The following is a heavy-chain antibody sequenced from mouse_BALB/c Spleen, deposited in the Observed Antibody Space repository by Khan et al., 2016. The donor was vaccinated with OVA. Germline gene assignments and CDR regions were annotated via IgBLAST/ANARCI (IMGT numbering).Heavy chain of an antibody. CDR2: IWSAGST. V-gene: IGHV2-2*02. Sequence: VELVESGPGLVQPSQSLSITCTVSGFSLTNYSVHWVRQSPGKGLEWLGVIWSAGSTDYNAAFISRLSISKANSRSQLFFKMNSRQTNAPTIYDCARSGYDYCRVAWFAYWGQGTLVTVSA. J-gene: IGHJ3*01. CDR3: ARSGYDYCRVAWFAY. CDR1: GFSLTNYS. D-gene: IGHD2-4*01.